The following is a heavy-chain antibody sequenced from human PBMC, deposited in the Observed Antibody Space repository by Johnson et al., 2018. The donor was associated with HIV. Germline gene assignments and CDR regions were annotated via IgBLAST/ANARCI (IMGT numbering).Heavy chain of an antibody. D-gene: IGHD5-24*01. Sequence: VQLVESGGGLVQPGGSLRLSCAASGFTVSSNYMSWVRQAPGKGLEWVSRINSDGSSTSYADSVKGRFTISRDNAKNTRYLQMNSLRAEDTAVYYCASEGDGYNYDAFDIWGQGTMVTVSS. CDR3: ASEGDGYNYDAFDI. V-gene: IGHV3-74*02. J-gene: IGHJ3*02. CDR1: GFTVSSNY. CDR2: INSDGSST.